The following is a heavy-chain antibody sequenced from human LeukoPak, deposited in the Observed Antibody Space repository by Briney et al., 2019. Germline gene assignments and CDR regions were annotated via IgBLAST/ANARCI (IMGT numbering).Heavy chain of an antibody. CDR2: INPSGGST. CDR1: GYTFTSYY. J-gene: IGHJ4*02. D-gene: IGHD2-21*02. Sequence: GASVKVSCKASGYTFTSYYMHWVRQAPGQGLEWMGIINPSGGSTSYAQKFQGRVTMTRDMSTSTVYMELSSLRSEDTAVYYCAKGKGAYCDGDCSGRIFENWGQGTLVTVSS. V-gene: IGHV1-46*01. CDR3: AKGKGAYCDGDCSGRIFEN.